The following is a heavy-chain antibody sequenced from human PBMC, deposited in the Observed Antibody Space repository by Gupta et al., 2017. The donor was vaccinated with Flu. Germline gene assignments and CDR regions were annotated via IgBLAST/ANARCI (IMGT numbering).Heavy chain of an antibody. CDR3: AKDRRQQLVLQYFDY. Sequence: EVQLLESGGGLVQPGGSLRLSCAASGFTFSSYAMSWVRQAPGKGLEWVSAISGSGGSTYYADSVKCRFTISRDNSKNTLYLQMNSLRAEDTAVYYCAKDRRQQLVLQYFDYWGQGTLVTVSS. D-gene: IGHD6-13*01. CDR1: GFTFSSYA. V-gene: IGHV3-23*01. J-gene: IGHJ4*02. CDR2: ISGSGGST.